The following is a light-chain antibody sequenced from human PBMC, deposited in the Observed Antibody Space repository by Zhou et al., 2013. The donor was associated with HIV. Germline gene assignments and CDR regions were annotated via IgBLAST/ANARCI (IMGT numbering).Light chain of an antibody. CDR2: GAS. V-gene: IGKV1-39*01. Sequence: DIQMTQSPTSLSASVGDRVTITCRPSQTIDNYLNWYQRKPGKAPKLLIYGASTLHSGVPSRFSGSGSGTDFTLTISSLQPEDFATYFCQQYKTVPLTFGGGTRV. CDR1: QTIDNY. J-gene: IGKJ4*01. CDR3: QQYKTVPLT.